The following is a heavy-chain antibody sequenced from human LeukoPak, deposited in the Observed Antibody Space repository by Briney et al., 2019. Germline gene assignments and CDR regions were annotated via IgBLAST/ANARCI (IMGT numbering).Heavy chain of an antibody. V-gene: IGHV1-2*02. CDR1: GYTFTGHY. CDR2: IHPNSGAT. Sequence: RASVMVSCKASGYTFTGHYMHWIRQARGQGLEWMGWIHPNSGATHYNQKLQGRVTMTSDTSIDTAYMELTSLIYDDTAVYYCARVMMKPAARPFDYWGQGTLVTVSS. CDR3: ARVMMKPAARPFDY. D-gene: IGHD2-2*01. J-gene: IGHJ4*02.